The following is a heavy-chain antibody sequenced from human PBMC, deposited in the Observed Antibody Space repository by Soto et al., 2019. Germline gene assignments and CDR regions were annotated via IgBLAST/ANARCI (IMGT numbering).Heavy chain of an antibody. V-gene: IGHV4-59*01. CDR3: ARVPIDTYMIYWSDP. CDR2: IYFSGRT. J-gene: IGHJ5*02. Sequence: PSGPLYLASAVSGACISSSYWSWIRQSPGKGLEWVGHIYFSGRTNYIPSLESRVTISLDTSKNQFSLKLTSVTAADTAVYYCARVPIDTYMIYWSDPWGQGTLVTVSS. D-gene: IGHD3-16*01. CDR1: GACISSSY.